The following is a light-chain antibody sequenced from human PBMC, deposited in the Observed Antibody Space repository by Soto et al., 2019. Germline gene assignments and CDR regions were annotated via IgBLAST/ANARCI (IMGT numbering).Light chain of an antibody. CDR3: QQYSSSPLVT. CDR2: GIS. CDR1: QSVNRNY. Sequence: IGLTQSPCAVSLSPWERAALSCVASQSVNRNYLAWYQQKPGQAPRLLIYGISSRATGVPDRFSGSGSGTDFTLTISRLEPEDFAVYYCQQYSSSPLVTFGQGTRLEIK. J-gene: IGKJ5*01. V-gene: IGKV3-20*01.